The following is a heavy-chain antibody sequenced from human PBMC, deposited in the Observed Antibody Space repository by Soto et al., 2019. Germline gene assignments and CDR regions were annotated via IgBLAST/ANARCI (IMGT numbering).Heavy chain of an antibody. D-gene: IGHD3-3*01. J-gene: IGHJ6*02. CDR3: ARESKYYDFWSGSTGRDV. V-gene: IGHV1-18*01. CDR1: GYTFTSYG. Sequence: QVQLVQSGAEVKKPGASVKVSCKASGYTFTSYGISWVRQAPGQGLEWMGWISAYNGNTNYAQKLQGRVTMATDTATSTAYMGLRSLRADDTAVYYCARESKYYDFWSGSTGRDVWGQGTTVTVSS. CDR2: ISAYNGNT.